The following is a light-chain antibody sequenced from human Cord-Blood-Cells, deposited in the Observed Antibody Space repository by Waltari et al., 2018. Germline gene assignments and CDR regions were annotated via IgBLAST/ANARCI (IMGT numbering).Light chain of an antibody. Sequence: IQTTQSPSSLSASVGDRVTITCQASQDISNDLNWYQHKPGKTPKLLIYDTTDMETGVPLRGSGSGSETTFTFTISSLQPYAVATYYWQQYQNLLTFGGGTKVEIK. CDR1: QDISND. J-gene: IGKJ4*01. CDR3: QQYQNLLT. CDR2: DTT. V-gene: IGKV1-33*01.